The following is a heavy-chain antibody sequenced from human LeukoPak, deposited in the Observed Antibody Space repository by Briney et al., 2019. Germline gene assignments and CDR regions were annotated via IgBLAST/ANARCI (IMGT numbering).Heavy chain of an antibody. CDR3: ARSGYYDILTGTSPYYYYYGMDV. CDR1: GFTFSSYS. J-gene: IGHJ6*02. CDR2: ISSSSSYI. D-gene: IGHD3-9*01. V-gene: IGHV3-21*03. Sequence: GGSLRLSCAASGFTFSSYSMNWVRQAPGKGLEWVSSISSSSSYIYYADSVKGRFTISRDNSKNTLYLQMNSLRAEDTAVYYCARSGYYDILTGTSPYYYYYGMDVWGQGTTVTVSS.